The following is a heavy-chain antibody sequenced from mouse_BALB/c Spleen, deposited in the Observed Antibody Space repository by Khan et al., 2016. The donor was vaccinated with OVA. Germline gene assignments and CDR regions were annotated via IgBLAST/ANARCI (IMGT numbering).Heavy chain of an antibody. D-gene: IGHD1-1*01. CDR3: AKGLYGSSYDYAMDY. J-gene: IGHJ4*01. Sequence: QVQLKESGPGLVQPSQSLSITCTVSGFSLTNYGVHWVRQSLGKGLEWLGVIWRGGSTDYNAVLMSRLSITKDNSKSQVFFKMNSLQADGTAIYYCAKGLYGSSYDYAMDYWGQGTSVTVSS. V-gene: IGHV2-5*01. CDR2: IWRGGST. CDR1: GFSLTNYG.